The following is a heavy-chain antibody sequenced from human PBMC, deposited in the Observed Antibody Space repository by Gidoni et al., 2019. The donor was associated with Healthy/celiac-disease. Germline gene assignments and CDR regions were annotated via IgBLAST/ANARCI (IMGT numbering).Heavy chain of an antibody. D-gene: IGHD2-2*01. J-gene: IGHJ6*02. CDR3: ARSIVVVPAAPGGGGWYGYYYGMDV. CDR1: GDSISSYY. CDR2: IYYSGST. Sequence: QVQLQESGPGLVQPSETLSLPCTVSGDSISSYYWSWIRQPPGKGLEWIGYIYYSGSTNYNPSLKSRVTISVDTSKNQFSLKLSSVTAADTAVYYCARSIVVVPAAPGGGGWYGYYYGMDVWGQGTTVTVSS. V-gene: IGHV4-59*01.